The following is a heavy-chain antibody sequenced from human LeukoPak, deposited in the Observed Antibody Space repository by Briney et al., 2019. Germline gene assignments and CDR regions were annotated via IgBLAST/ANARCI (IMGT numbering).Heavy chain of an antibody. J-gene: IGHJ4*02. D-gene: IGHD1-26*01. Sequence: TGGSLRLSCAASGFTFSSYAMHWVRQAPGKGLEWVAVISYDGSNKYYADSVKGRFTISRDNSKNTLYLQMNSLRAEDTAVYYCARDSARMGSRYFDYWGQGILVTVSS. CDR3: ARDSARMGSRYFDY. CDR1: GFTFSSYA. CDR2: ISYDGSNK. V-gene: IGHV3-30-3*01.